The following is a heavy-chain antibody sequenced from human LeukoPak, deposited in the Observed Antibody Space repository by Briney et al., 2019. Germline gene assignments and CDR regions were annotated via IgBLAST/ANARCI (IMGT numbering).Heavy chain of an antibody. D-gene: IGHD3-10*01. V-gene: IGHV4-4*02. CDR3: ARRYIRGDTYGFDI. CDR1: GGSISSSNW. CDR2: IYHIGST. J-gene: IGHJ3*02. Sequence: SETLSHTCAVSGGSISSSNWWSWVRRPPGKGLEWIGEIYHIGSTNYNPSLKSRVTISVDKSKNQFSLKLSSVTAADTAVYYCARRYIRGDTYGFDIWGQGTMVTVSS.